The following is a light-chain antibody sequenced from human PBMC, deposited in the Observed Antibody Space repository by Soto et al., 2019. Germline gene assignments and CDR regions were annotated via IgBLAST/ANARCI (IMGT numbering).Light chain of an antibody. CDR3: QQYNSYWT. J-gene: IGKJ1*01. Sequence: IKMTQSXTPRSLSVGYRVTPPCRASQSISSWLAWYQQKPGKAPKLLIYAASSLQSGVPSRFSGSGSGTEFTLTISSLQPDDFATYYCQQYNSYWTFGQGTKVDIK. CDR1: QSISSW. CDR2: AAS. V-gene: IGKV1-5*01.